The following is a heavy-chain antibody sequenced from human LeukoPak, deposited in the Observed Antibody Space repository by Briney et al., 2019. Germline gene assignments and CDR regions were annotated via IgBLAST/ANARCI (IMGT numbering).Heavy chain of an antibody. J-gene: IGHJ5*02. CDR2: IYTSGRT. CDR1: GGSISSYY. D-gene: IGHD2-21*01. V-gene: IGHV4-4*07. Sequence: PSETLSLTCTVSGGSISSYYWSWLRPPAGEGLEWIGRIYTSGRTNYNPSLKSRVTMSVDTSKNQFSLKLRSVTAEDTAVSYCATEISTDCGGDCYGYNWFDPWGQGTLVTVSS. CDR3: ATEISTDCGGDCYGYNWFDP.